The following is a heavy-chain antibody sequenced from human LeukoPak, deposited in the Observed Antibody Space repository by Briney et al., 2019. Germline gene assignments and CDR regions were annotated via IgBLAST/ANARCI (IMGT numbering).Heavy chain of an antibody. Sequence: AGGSLRLSCAASGFTFSSYAMHWVRQAPGKGLEWVAVISYDGSNKYYAGSVKGRFTISRDNSKNTLYLQMNSLRAEDTAVYYCARQTTAGTSFDVWGQGTSVTVSS. CDR2: ISYDGSNK. CDR3: ARQTTAGTSFDV. J-gene: IGHJ6*02. CDR1: GFTFSSYA. V-gene: IGHV3-30-3*01. D-gene: IGHD6-13*01.